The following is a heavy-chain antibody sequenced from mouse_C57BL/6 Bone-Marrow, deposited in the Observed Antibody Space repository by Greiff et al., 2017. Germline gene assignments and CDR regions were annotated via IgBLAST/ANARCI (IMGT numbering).Heavy chain of an antibody. CDR1: GYTFTSYW. D-gene: IGHD1-1*01. CDR2: IDPSDSYT. CDR3: ARSSLYYGSSPPFAY. Sequence: QVQLQQPGAELVMPGASVKLSCKASGYTFTSYWMHWVKQRPGQGLEWIGEIDPSDSYTNYNQKFKGKSTLTVDKSSSTAYMQLSSLTSEDSAVYDCARSSLYYGSSPPFAYWGQGTLVTVSA. V-gene: IGHV1-69*01. J-gene: IGHJ3*01.